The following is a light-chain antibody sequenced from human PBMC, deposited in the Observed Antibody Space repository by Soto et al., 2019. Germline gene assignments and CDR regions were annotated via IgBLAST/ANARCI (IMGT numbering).Light chain of an antibody. CDR2: DAS. J-gene: IGKJ1*01. CDR3: QQYNTHSGT. CDR1: QTVNAW. Sequence: DIQMTQSPSTLSASLGDRVTITCRASQTVNAWLAWYQHKPGKAPKPLIYDASSLESGVPARFSGSGSGTEFILTINSLQPDDVGTYYCQQYNTHSGTFGQGTKVE. V-gene: IGKV1-5*01.